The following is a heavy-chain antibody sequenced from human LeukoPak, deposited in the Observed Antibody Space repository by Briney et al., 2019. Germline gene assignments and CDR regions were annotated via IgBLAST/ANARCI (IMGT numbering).Heavy chain of an antibody. J-gene: IGHJ4*02. D-gene: IGHD1-20*01. V-gene: IGHV3-7*01. CDR2: IKQDGSEK. CDR3: ARDITASWPYYFDY. CDR1: GFTFSSYW. Sequence: PGGSLRLSCAASGFTFSSYWMSWVRQAPGKGLEWVANIKQDGSEKYYVDSVEGRFTISRDNAKNSLYLQLNSLRAEDTAVYYCARDITASWPYYFDYWGQGTLVTVSS.